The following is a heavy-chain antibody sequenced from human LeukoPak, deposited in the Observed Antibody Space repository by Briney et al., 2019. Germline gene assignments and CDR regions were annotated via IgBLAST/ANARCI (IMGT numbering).Heavy chain of an antibody. Sequence: GKSLKISCKASGYSFTSYWIGWVRQMPGKGLEWMGIIYAGDSDTRYGPSFQGQVTISADKSISTAYLQWSSLKASDTAMYYCARPYRSGSSSWYSIDYWGQGTLVTVSS. V-gene: IGHV5-51*01. CDR1: GYSFTSYW. D-gene: IGHD6-13*01. J-gene: IGHJ4*02. CDR2: IYAGDSDT. CDR3: ARPYRSGSSSWYSIDY.